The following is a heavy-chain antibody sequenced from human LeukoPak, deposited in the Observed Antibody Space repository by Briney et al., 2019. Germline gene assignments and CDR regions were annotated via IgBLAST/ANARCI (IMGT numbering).Heavy chain of an antibody. D-gene: IGHD3-22*01. CDR1: GGSISSSSYY. CDR3: TGKYYYDSSGYYYADY. CDR2: IYYSGST. Sequence: SETLSLTCTVSGGSISSSSYYWGWIRQPPGKGLEWIRSIYYSGSTYYNPSLKSRVTISVDTSKNQFSLKLSSVTAADTAVYYCTGKYYYDSSGYYYADYWGQGTLVTVSS. J-gene: IGHJ4*02. V-gene: IGHV4-39*07.